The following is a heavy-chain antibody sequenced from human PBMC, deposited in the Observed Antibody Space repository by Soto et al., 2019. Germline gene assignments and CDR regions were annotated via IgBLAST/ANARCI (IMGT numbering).Heavy chain of an antibody. CDR1: GGSISSYY. CDR2: IYYSGST. CDR3: ARSYWNWGKRYYYYYYMDV. D-gene: IGHD1-7*01. Sequence: SETLSLTCTVSGGSISSYYWSWIRQPPGKGLEWIGYIYYSGSTNYNPSLKSRVTISVDTSKNQFSLKLSSVTAADTAVYYCARSYWNWGKRYYYYYYMDVWGKGTTVTVSS. V-gene: IGHV4-59*01. J-gene: IGHJ6*03.